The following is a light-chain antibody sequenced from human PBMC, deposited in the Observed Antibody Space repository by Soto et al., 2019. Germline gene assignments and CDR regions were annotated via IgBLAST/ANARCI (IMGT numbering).Light chain of an antibody. V-gene: IGLV1-44*01. J-gene: IGLJ1*01. CDR1: RSNIGNNI. Sequence: QSVLTQPPSASGTPGQIITISCAGSRSNIGNNIVTWYQQLPGAAPKVVIYRTEQRPSGVPDRFSGSKSGTSASLAISGLQAEDEADYYCSSYTTSSTVVFGTGTKVTVL. CDR2: RTE. CDR3: SSYTTSSTVV.